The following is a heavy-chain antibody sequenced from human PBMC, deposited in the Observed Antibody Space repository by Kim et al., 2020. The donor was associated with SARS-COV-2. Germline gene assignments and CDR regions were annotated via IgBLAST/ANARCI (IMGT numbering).Heavy chain of an antibody. J-gene: IGHJ6*02. CDR3: ARDAPVVEWLSKETYYYYGMDV. V-gene: IGHV3-21*01. CDR2: ISSSSSYI. Sequence: GGSLRLSCAASGFTFSSYSMNWVRQAPGKGLEWVSSISSSSSYIYYADSVKGRFTISRDNAKNSLYLQMNSLRAEDTAVYYCARDAPVVEWLSKETYYYYGMDVWGQGTTVTVSS. CDR1: GFTFSSYS. D-gene: IGHD3-3*01.